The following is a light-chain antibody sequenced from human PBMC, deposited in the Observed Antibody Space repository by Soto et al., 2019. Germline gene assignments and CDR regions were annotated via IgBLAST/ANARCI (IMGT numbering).Light chain of an antibody. CDR3: CSSAGSYTYV. CDR2: NVI. J-gene: IGLJ1*01. V-gene: IGLV2-11*01. CDR1: SSDVGGYNF. Sequence: QSALTQPRSVSGSPGQSVTISCTGTSSDVGGYNFVSWYQHHPGKAPKLMIYNVIQRPSGVPDRFSASKSGNTASLTISGLQAEDEADYYCCSSAGSYTYVFGTGTKVTVL.